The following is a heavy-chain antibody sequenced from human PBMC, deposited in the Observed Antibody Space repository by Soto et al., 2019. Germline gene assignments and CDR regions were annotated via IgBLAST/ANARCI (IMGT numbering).Heavy chain of an antibody. V-gene: IGHV3-74*01. CDR1: GFPFSRHW. J-gene: IGHJ4*02. CDR3: ATLNGYDY. CDR2: IDNTGSSA. D-gene: IGHD5-12*01. Sequence: EVRLVESGGGLVQPGGSLRLSCAASGFPFSRHWLQWVRQVPGRGLVWVSRIDNTGSSAIYADSVRGRFTVSRDNAKDTLYLHMNILRAEDTAVYYCATLNGYDYWGQGTLVTVSS.